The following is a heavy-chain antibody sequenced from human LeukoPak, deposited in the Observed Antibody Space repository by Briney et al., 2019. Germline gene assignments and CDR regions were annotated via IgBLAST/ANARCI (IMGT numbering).Heavy chain of an antibody. CDR2: IYYSGST. Sequence: PSETLSLTCTVSGGSISSYYWSWIRQPPGKGLEWIGYIYYSGSTNYNPTLKSRVTISVDTSKNQFSLKLSSVTAADTAVYCARVSRWCYFDYWGQGTLVTVSS. CDR1: GGSISSYY. D-gene: IGHD2-8*01. J-gene: IGHJ4*02. CDR3: ARVSRWCYFDY. V-gene: IGHV4-59*12.